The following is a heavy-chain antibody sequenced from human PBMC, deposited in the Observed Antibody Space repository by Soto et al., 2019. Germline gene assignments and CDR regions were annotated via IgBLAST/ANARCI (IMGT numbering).Heavy chain of an antibody. D-gene: IGHD2-21*02. J-gene: IGHJ4*02. CDR2: INQDGSDK. CDR1: GFTFSYYW. CDR3: ARSIVVVTALDY. Sequence: GGSLRLSCEASGFTFSYYWISWVRQAPGKGLEWVANINQDGSDKYYVDSVRGRFTISRDNAKNSLYLQMNSLRVEDTAMYYCARSIVVVTALDYWGQGTLVTVSS. V-gene: IGHV3-7*02.